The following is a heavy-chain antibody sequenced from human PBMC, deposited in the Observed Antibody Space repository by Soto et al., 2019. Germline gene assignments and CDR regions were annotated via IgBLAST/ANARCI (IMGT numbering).Heavy chain of an antibody. V-gene: IGHV3-21*01. D-gene: IGHD4-17*01. Sequence: EVQLVESGGGLVKPGGSLRLSCAASGFTLSGYSMNWVRQAPGKGLEWVASISTSSSYIHYADSVKGRFTISRDNAEHSLYLQMNSLRAEDTAIYYCARETPLHPDYGGNPFSDYWCQGTLVTVSS. CDR2: ISTSSSYI. CDR1: GFTLSGYS. J-gene: IGHJ4*02. CDR3: ARETPLHPDYGGNPFSDY.